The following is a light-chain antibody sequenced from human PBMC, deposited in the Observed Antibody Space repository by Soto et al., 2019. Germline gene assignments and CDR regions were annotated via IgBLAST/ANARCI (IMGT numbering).Light chain of an antibody. V-gene: IGKV1-39*01. Sequence: DIQMTQSPSSLSASVGDRVTITCRASQSISSYLNWYQQKPGKAPKLLIYAASSLQSGVPSRFSGSGSGTDFTLTISSLQPEDFATYYCQQSCSTPHTFGQGTKVDI. CDR3: QQSCSTPHT. CDR2: AAS. J-gene: IGKJ1*01. CDR1: QSISSY.